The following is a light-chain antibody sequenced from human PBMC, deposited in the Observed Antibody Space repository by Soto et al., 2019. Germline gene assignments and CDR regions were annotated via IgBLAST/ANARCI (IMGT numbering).Light chain of an antibody. Sequence: EIVLTQSPDTLSLSPGETATLSCRASQTVSSSYLAWYQQKPGQAPRLLMYGASNRASGVPDTFSGTGSGTYFTLPIRRLRPADLSVFYGHQDGGSPVTFGGGTKVEIK. CDR3: HQDGGSPVT. V-gene: IGKV3-20*01. CDR1: QTVSSSY. J-gene: IGKJ4*01. CDR2: GAS.